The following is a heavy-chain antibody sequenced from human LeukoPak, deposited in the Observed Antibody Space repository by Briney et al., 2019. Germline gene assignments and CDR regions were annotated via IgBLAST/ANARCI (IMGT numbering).Heavy chain of an antibody. CDR2: LNPRSGNA. J-gene: IGHJ4*02. D-gene: IGHD2-8*01. CDR3: ARGIPLGYCTYGVCYPPYYFDF. CDR1: GHTFISYN. V-gene: IGHV1-8*03. Sequence: ASVKVSCKASGHTFISYNINWVRQATGQGLEWMGWLNPRSGNAVYLQKFQGRLTITRDTSTDTVYMDLSSLTAEDTAVYYCARGIPLGYCTYGVCYPPYYFDFWGQGTLVTASS.